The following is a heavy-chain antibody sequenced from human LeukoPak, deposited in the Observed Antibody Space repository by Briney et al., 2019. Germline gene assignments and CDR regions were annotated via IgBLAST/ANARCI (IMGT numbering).Heavy chain of an antibody. CDR1: GYTFTSYY. V-gene: IGHV1-46*01. CDR2: INPSGGST. Sequence: ASVKVSCKASGYTFTSYYMHWVRQAPGQGLEWMGIINPSGGSTSYAQKFQGRVTMTRDMSTSTVYMELSSLRSEDTAVYYCARTLFRAARPPSYFDYWGQGTLVTVSS. D-gene: IGHD6-6*01. CDR3: ARTLFRAARPPSYFDY. J-gene: IGHJ4*02.